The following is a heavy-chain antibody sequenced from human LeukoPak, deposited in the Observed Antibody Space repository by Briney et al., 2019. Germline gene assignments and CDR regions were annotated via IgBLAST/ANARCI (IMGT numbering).Heavy chain of an antibody. J-gene: IGHJ3*01. CDR2: IIPIFGTA. D-gene: IGHD6-13*01. Sequence: SVKVSCKASGGTFSSYAIGWVRQAPGQGLEWMGGIIPIFGTANYAQKFQGRVTITADESTSTAYMELSSLRSEDTAVYYCARGGIVAAGIINNHDAFDVWGLGTMVTVSS. CDR1: GGTFSSYA. V-gene: IGHV1-69*13. CDR3: ARGGIVAAGIINNHDAFDV.